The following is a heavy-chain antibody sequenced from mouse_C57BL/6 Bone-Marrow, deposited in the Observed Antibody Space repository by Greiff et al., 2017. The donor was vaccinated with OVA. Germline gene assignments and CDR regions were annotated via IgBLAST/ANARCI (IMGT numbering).Heavy chain of an antibody. CDR2: INPNNGGT. CDR3: ARSYYGSKMDY. D-gene: IGHD1-1*01. CDR1: GYTFTDYY. V-gene: IGHV1-26*01. J-gene: IGHJ4*01. Sequence: VQLQQSGPELVKPGASVKISCKASGYTFTDYYMNWVKQSHGKSLEWIGDINPNNGGTSYNQKFKGKATLTVDKSSSTAYMELRSLTSEDSAVYYCARSYYGSKMDYWGQGTSVTVSS.